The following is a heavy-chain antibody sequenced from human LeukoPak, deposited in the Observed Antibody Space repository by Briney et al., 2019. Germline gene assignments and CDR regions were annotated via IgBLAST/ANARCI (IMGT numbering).Heavy chain of an antibody. CDR3: ARGAGPHSPTEETPFDI. V-gene: IGHV3-33*01. D-gene: IGHD6-13*01. J-gene: IGHJ3*02. CDR2: IWYDGSNK. CDR1: GFTFSSYG. Sequence: GGALRLSCAASGFTFSSYGMHWVRQAPGKGLDWVAVIWYDGSNKYYADSVKGRFTISRDNSKNTLYLQMNSLRAEDTAVYYCARGAGPHSPTEETPFDIWGQGTMVTVSS.